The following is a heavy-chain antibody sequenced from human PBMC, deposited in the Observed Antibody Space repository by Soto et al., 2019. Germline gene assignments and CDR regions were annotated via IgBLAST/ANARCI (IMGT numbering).Heavy chain of an antibody. D-gene: IGHD3-3*01. CDR1: GYSLPSSQ. Sequence: PGESRNNYRMGSGYSLPSSQLAQVPQLPGRGLEWVGIMYPGDSDTRYNPSLQGHVTLSVDVTVSTAFLQWRSLETSDTGMYFCARLPRDCNKTSCYYADHWGQGTQVT. CDR2: MYPGDSDT. CDR3: ARLPRDCNKTSCYYADH. J-gene: IGHJ4*02. V-gene: IGHV5-51*01.